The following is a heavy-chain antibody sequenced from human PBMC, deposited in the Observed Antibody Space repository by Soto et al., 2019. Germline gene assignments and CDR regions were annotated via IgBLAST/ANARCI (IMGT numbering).Heavy chain of an antibody. CDR2: ISGSGGST. CDR1: GFTFSSYA. D-gene: IGHD1-1*01. Sequence: EVQLLESGGGLVQPGGSLRLSCAASGFTFSSYAMSWVRQAPGKGLEWVSAISGSGGSTYYADSVKGRFTISRDNSKNTLYLKMNSMRAEDTAVYYCAKDPRAVLYNWNDGFDYWGQGTLVTVSS. V-gene: IGHV3-23*01. CDR3: AKDPRAVLYNWNDGFDY. J-gene: IGHJ4*02.